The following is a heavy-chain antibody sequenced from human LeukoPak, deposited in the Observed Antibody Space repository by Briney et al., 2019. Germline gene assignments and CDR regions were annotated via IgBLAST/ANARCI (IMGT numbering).Heavy chain of an antibody. D-gene: IGHD4-17*01. CDR2: ISWNSGSI. V-gene: IGHV3-9*01. Sequence: GRSLRLSCAASGFTFDDYAMHWVRQAPGKGLEWVSGISWNSGSIGYADSVKGRFTISRDNAKNSLYLQMNSLRAEDTALYYCAKDMWDGAVTPPSFDYWGQGTLVTVSS. CDR1: GFTFDDYA. J-gene: IGHJ4*02. CDR3: AKDMWDGAVTPPSFDY.